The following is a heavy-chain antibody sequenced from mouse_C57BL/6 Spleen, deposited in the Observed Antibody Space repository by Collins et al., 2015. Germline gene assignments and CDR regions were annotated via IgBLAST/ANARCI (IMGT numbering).Heavy chain of an antibody. CDR2: ISSGGGST. V-gene: IGHV5-12-1*01. Sequence: EVQLVESGGGLVKPGGSLKLSCAASGFAFSSYDMSWVRQTPEKRLEWVAYISSGGGSTYYPDTVKGRFTISRDNAKNTLYLQMSSLKSEDTAMYYCARHGNWGYYAMDYWGQGTSVTVSS. CDR1: GFAFSSYD. D-gene: IGHD2-1*01. J-gene: IGHJ4*01. CDR3: ARHGNWGYYAMDY.